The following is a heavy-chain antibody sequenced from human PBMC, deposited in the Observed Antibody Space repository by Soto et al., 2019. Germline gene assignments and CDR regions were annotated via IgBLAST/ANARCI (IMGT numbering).Heavy chain of an antibody. J-gene: IGHJ4*02. V-gene: IGHV3-7*01. CDR1: GFTFSSYW. CDR2: IKQDGSEK. D-gene: IGHD3-10*01. Sequence: EVQLVESGRGLVQPGGSLRLSCAASGFTFSSYWMSWVRQAPGKGLEWVANIKQDGSEKYYVDSVKGRFTISRDNAKNSLNLQMNSLRAEDTAVYYCGRDAMTYYYGSGSIIAYWGQGTLVTVSS. CDR3: GRDAMTYYYGSGSIIAY.